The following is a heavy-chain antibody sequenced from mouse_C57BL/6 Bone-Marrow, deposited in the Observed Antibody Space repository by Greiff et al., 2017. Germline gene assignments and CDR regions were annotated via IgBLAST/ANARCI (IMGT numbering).Heavy chain of an antibody. J-gene: IGHJ3*01. CDR1: GFTFSSYG. CDR3: ARRRGFAY. Sequence: EVQRVESGGDLVKPGGSLKLSCAASGFTFSSYGMSWVRQTPDKRLEWVATISSGGSYTYYPDSVKGRFTISRDNAKKTLYLQMSSLKSEDTAMYYCARRRGFAYWGQGTLVTVSA. CDR2: ISSGGSYT. V-gene: IGHV5-6*01.